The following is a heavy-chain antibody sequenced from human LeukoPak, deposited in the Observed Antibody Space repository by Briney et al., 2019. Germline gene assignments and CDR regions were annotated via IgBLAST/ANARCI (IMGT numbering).Heavy chain of an antibody. V-gene: IGHV1-18*04. CDR3: AREDTMAIFDY. J-gene: IGHJ4*02. CDR2: ISAYNGNT. Sequence: GASVKVSCKASGYTFTGYYMHWVRQAPGQGLEWMGWISAYNGNTNYAQKLQGKVTMTTDTSTSTAYMELRSLRSDDTAVYYCAREDTMAIFDYWGQGTLVTVSS. CDR1: GYTFTGYY. D-gene: IGHD3-10*01.